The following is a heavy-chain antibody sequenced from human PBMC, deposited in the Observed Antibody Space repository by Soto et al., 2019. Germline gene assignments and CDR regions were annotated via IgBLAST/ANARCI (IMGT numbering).Heavy chain of an antibody. V-gene: IGHV3-7*01. Sequence: DVQLVESGGGLVQPGGSLRLSCAASEVTFSTYWINWVRQAPGKGLEWVAIIKDDGSEKFYVDSVKGRFTTSTDKAKRSLYLQMNSLRVEDTGVYYCVLGAGWLPDYWGQGTLVTVSS. CDR1: EVTFSTYW. D-gene: IGHD5-12*01. CDR3: VLGAGWLPDY. CDR2: IKDDGSEK. J-gene: IGHJ4*02.